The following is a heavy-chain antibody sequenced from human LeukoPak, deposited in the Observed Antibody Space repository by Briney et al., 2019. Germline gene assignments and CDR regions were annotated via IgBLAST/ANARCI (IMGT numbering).Heavy chain of an antibody. CDR3: ARANDYIDY. CDR2: ISSSGSTI. V-gene: IGHV3-11*04. Sequence: GGSLRLSCAASGFTFSDYYMSWIRQAPGKGLEWVSKISSSGSTIYYADSVKGRFTISRDNAKNSLYLQMSGLRVEDTAVYYCARANDYIDYWGQGVLVAVSS. CDR1: GFTFSDYY. J-gene: IGHJ4*02.